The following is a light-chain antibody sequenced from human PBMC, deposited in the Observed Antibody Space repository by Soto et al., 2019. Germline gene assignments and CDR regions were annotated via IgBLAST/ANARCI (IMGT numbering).Light chain of an antibody. Sequence: DIQMTQSPSAMSASVGDRVTITCRASQGISIYLAWFQQIPGRVPRRLIYGASTLQTGVPSRFSGSGSGTEFTLTISSLQPEDFATYYCLQYNGYPFTFGPGTKVCIK. V-gene: IGKV1-17*03. CDR1: QGISIY. J-gene: IGKJ3*01. CDR3: LQYNGYPFT. CDR2: GAS.